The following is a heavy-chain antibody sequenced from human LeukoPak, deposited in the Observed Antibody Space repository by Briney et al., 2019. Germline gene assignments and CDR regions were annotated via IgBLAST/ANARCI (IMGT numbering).Heavy chain of an antibody. Sequence: GGSLRLSCAASGFTFSSYSLNWVRQAPGKGLEWVSYISASSGNIKYADSVKGRFTIPRDNAKNSLYLQMNSLRAEDTAVYYCARDYLWAFDFWGQGTMVTVSS. J-gene: IGHJ3*01. D-gene: IGHD3-16*01. CDR3: ARDYLWAFDF. CDR2: ISASSGNI. V-gene: IGHV3-48*01. CDR1: GFTFSSYS.